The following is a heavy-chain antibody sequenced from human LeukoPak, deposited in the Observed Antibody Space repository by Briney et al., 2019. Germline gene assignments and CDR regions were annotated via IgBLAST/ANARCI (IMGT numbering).Heavy chain of an antibody. V-gene: IGHV3-48*03. CDR1: GFTFSSCE. Sequence: GGSLRLSCAASGFTFSSCEMNWVRQAPGKGLEWVSYISSSGSTIYYADSVKGRFTISRDNAKNSLYLQMNSLRAEDTAVYYCARVYCVTAVAEQANDYWGQGTLVTVSS. CDR2: ISSSGSTI. CDR3: ARVYCVTAVAEQANDY. J-gene: IGHJ4*02. D-gene: IGHD6-19*01.